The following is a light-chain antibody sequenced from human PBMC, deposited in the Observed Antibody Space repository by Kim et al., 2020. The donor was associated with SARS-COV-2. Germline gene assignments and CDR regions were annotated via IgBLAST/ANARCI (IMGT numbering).Light chain of an antibody. Sequence: APVEAATIPCDGYKIGVKSVHWYQQRPSKAPLLVIYYDDDRPSGIPERFSGSNSGNTATLTIDRVEAGDEAYYYCQVWDRSSDHLVFGGGTQLTVL. V-gene: IGLV3-21*04. J-gene: IGLJ2*01. CDR2: YDD. CDR1: KIGVKS. CDR3: QVWDRSSDHLV.